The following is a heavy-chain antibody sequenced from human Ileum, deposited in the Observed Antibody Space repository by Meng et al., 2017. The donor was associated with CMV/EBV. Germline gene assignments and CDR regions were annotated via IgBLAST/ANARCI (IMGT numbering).Heavy chain of an antibody. Sequence: VPPHMWGGGRLKHSGTLFLVCGVYCGSISGCYCSWSRQPPGKGLEWIGEINHGGGTNYNPSLKSRVTLSVDTAKNQCSLIVSSVTAADTAVYYCSRVPFSSTWFGETYVYWGQGVLVTVSS. D-gene: IGHD3-10*01. CDR1: CGSISGCY. CDR2: INHGGGT. V-gene: IGHV4-34*01. CDR3: SRVPFSSTWFGETYVY. J-gene: IGHJ4*02.